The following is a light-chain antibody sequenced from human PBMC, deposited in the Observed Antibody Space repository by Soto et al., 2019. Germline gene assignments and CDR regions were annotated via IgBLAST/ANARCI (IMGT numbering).Light chain of an antibody. J-gene: IGKJ4*01. CDR3: QQRSNWPPLT. CDR1: QSVSSY. Sequence: EIVLTQYPSTLSLSRGERATLSYRASQSVSSYLAWYQQKPGQAPRLLIYDASNRATGIPARFSGSGSRTDFTLTISSLEPEDFVVYYCQQRSNWPPLTFGGGTKVDIK. V-gene: IGKV3-11*01. CDR2: DAS.